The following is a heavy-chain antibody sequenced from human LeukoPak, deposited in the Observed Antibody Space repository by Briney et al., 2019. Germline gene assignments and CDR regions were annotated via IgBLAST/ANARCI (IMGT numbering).Heavy chain of an antibody. V-gene: IGHV4-39*07. J-gene: IGHJ6*03. CDR3: ARDGYVKKNPYTIVVVPAAMLLGEVYYMDV. D-gene: IGHD2-2*01. CDR1: GGSISSSSYY. CDR2: IYTSGST. Sequence: PSETLSLTCTVSGGSISSSSYYWGWVRQPPGKGLDWIGRIYTSGSTNYNPSLKSRVTMSVDTSKNQFSLKLSSVTAADTAVYYCARDGYVKKNPYTIVVVPAAMLLGEVYYMDVWGKGTTVTVSS.